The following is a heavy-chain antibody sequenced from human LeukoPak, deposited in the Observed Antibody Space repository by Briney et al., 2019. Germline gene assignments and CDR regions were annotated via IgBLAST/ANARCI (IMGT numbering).Heavy chain of an antibody. Sequence: SETLSLTCAVSGGSISSSNWWSWIRPPPGKGLEWIGCIYYSGSTYYNPSLKSRVTISVDTSKNQFSLKLSFVTAADTAVYYCARDRYGQRIFDYWGQGTLVTVSS. D-gene: IGHD3-16*02. CDR3: ARDRYGQRIFDY. J-gene: IGHJ4*02. CDR1: GGSISSSNW. CDR2: IYYSGST. V-gene: IGHV4-30-4*01.